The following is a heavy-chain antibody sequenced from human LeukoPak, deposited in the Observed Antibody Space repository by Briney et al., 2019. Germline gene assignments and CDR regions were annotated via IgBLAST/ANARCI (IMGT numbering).Heavy chain of an antibody. D-gene: IGHD2/OR15-2a*01. V-gene: IGHV1-69*04. Sequence: GASVKVSCKASGYTFTSYGISWVRQAPGQGLEWMGRIIPILGIANYAQKFQGRVTITADKSTSTAYMELSSLRSEDTAVYYCARDKDSTMTDWGQGTLVTVSS. J-gene: IGHJ4*02. CDR3: ARDKDSTMTD. CDR1: GYTFTSYG. CDR2: IIPILGIA.